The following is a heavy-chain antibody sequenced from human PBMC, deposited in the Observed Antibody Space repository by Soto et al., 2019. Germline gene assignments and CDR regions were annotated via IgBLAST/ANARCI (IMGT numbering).Heavy chain of an antibody. CDR3: AKGFSYSVIDY. D-gene: IGHD5-18*01. Sequence: VQLVESGGGVVQPGRSLRLSCAASGFTFSTYGMHWVRQAPGKGLEWVAVISYDGSNKYYADSVKGRFTISRDNSKNTRYLQMSSLRAEDTAVYYCAKGFSYSVIDYWGQGTLVTVSS. J-gene: IGHJ4*02. V-gene: IGHV3-30*18. CDR1: GFTFSTYG. CDR2: ISYDGSNK.